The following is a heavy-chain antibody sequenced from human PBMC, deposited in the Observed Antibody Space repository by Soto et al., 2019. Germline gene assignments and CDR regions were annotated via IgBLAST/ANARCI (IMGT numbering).Heavy chain of an antibody. Sequence: EVQLVESGGGLVQPGGSLRLSCAASGFTFSNFWMSWVRQAPGKGLEWVASIKSDGSERSHVDAVRGRFSICRDNARNSLYLQMNSLRAADTAVYYCARDVLWGQGSLVTVSS. CDR3: ARDVL. J-gene: IGHJ4*02. CDR1: GFTFSNFW. V-gene: IGHV3-7*05. CDR2: IKSDGSER.